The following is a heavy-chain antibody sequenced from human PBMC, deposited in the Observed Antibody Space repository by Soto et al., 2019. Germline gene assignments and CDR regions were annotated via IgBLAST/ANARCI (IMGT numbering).Heavy chain of an antibody. J-gene: IGHJ6*02. V-gene: IGHV1-8*01. CDR3: AREYGRSYYYYYGLDV. D-gene: IGHD3-10*01. CDR1: GYTFTHYE. CDR2: MNPNSGKT. Sequence: QVQLVQSGAEVKKPGTSVKVSCKASGYTFTHYEINRVRQATGQGLEWMGWMNPNSGKTGSAQKFQGRVTMTWSTSISTAYMELSSLRSEDTALYYWAREYGRSYYYYYGLDVWCQGTTVTVAS.